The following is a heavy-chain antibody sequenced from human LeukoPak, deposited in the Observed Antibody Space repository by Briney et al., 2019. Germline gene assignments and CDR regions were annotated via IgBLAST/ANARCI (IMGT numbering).Heavy chain of an antibody. J-gene: IGHJ5*02. V-gene: IGHV4-34*01. D-gene: IGHD2-2*01. CDR1: GGSFSGYY. CDR2: MYRSGDT. Sequence: SETLSLTCAVYGGSFSGYYWSWIRQPPGKGLEWIGSMYRSGDTYSNPSLKSRVTISVDTSKNQLSLRLSSVTAADTAVYYCARSKAHLSTSWYGNWFDPWGQGTLVTVSS. CDR3: ARSKAHLSTSWYGNWFDP.